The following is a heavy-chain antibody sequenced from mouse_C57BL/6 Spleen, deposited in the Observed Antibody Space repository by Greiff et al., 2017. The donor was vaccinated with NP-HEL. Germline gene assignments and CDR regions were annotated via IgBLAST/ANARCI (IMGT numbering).Heavy chain of an antibody. D-gene: IGHD3-3*01. V-gene: IGHV1-64*01. Sequence: VQLQQPGAELVKPGASVKLSCKASGYTFTSYWMHWVKQRPGQGLEWIGMIHPNSGSTNYNEKFKSKATLTVDKSSSTAYMQLSSLTSEDSAVYYCARDGDVWYFDVWGTGTTVTVSS. J-gene: IGHJ1*03. CDR2: IHPNSGST. CDR3: ARDGDVWYFDV. CDR1: GYTFTSYW.